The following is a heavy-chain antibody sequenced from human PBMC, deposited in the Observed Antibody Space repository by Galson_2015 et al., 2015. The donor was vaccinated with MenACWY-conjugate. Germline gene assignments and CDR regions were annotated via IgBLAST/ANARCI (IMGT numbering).Heavy chain of an antibody. CDR3: ATYYASGIRTFDY. CDR2: ISSSGGNT. J-gene: IGHJ4*02. D-gene: IGHD3-10*01. CDR1: GFTFSSYA. Sequence: SLRLSCAASGFTFSSYAMRWVRQAPGKGLEWVSSISSSGGNTYYAESVQGRFTISRDNSKNTLYLQMNRLRAEDTAVYYCATYYASGIRTFDYWGQGTLVTVSS. V-gene: IGHV3-23*01.